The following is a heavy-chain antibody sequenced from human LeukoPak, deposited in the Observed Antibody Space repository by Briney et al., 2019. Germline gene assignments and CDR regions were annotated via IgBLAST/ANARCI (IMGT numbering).Heavy chain of an antibody. D-gene: IGHD5-12*01. Sequence: GSLRLSCAASGFTFSDYYMSWIRQAPGKGLEWVSYISSSGSTIYYADSVKGRFTISRDNAKNSLYLQMNSLRAEDTAVYYCARDVQVATIYPLDYWGQGTLVTVSS. CDR3: ARDVQVATIYPLDY. CDR2: ISSSGSTI. J-gene: IGHJ4*02. CDR1: GFTFSDYY. V-gene: IGHV3-11*04.